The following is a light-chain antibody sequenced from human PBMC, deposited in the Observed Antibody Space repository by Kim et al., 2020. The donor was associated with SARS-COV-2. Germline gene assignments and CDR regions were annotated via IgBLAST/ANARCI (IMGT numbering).Light chain of an antibody. CDR2: AAS. J-gene: IGKJ4*01. Sequence: DIQMTQSPSSLSASVGDRVTITCQANQDINTYLNWYQQKPGKGPKLLIYAASNLERGVPSRFSGSGSGTDFTFTISSLQPEDIATYTCNKFRVPLVTLGGGTRVNIK. V-gene: IGKV1-33*01. CDR3: NKFRVPLVT. CDR1: QDINTY.